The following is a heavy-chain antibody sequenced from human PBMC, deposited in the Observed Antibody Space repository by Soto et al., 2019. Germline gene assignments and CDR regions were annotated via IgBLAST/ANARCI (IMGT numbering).Heavy chain of an antibody. CDR3: ARGGRLRTVDYYYYGKDV. Sequence: GASVKVSCKASGGTFSSYAISWVRQAPGQGLEWMGGIIPIFGTANYAQKFQGRVTITADESTSTANMEQSSLRSGDTAVYYCARGGRLRTVDYYYYGKDVWGQGTTVTVSS. J-gene: IGHJ6*02. V-gene: IGHV1-69*13. D-gene: IGHD4-17*01. CDR1: GGTFSSYA. CDR2: IIPIFGTA.